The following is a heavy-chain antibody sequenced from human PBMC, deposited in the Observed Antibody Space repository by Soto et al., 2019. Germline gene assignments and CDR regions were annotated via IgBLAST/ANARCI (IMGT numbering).Heavy chain of an antibody. Sequence: QVQLVQSGAEVKKPGASVKVSCKASGYTFTGYYMHWVRQAPGQGLEWMGWINPNSGGTNYAQKFQGWVTMPRDTSISTAYIELRRLRSDDTAVYYCAREGYCSSTSCYAILDYWGQGTLVTVSS. V-gene: IGHV1-2*04. J-gene: IGHJ4*02. CDR2: INPNSGGT. D-gene: IGHD2-2*01. CDR3: AREGYCSSTSCYAILDY. CDR1: GYTFTGYY.